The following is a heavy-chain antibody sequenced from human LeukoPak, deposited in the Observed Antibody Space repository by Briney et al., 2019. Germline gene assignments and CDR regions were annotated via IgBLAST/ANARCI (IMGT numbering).Heavy chain of an antibody. V-gene: IGHV3-21*01. CDR2: ISSLSDYI. CDR3: ATTLTRDSSGSYGALDY. D-gene: IGHD6-19*01. J-gene: IGHJ4*02. Sequence: PGGSLRLSCAASGFTFSTHSMNWVRQAPGKGLEWVSSISSLSDYIYHADSVKGRFTISRDNAKNSLYLQMNSLRVEDTAVYYCATTLTRDSSGSYGALDYWGQGTLATVSS. CDR1: GFTFSTHS.